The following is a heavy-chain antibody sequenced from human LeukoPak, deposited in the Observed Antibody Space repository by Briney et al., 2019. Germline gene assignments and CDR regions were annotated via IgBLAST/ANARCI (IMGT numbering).Heavy chain of an antibody. CDR3: AREFPYDFSAPASPNVFLAPDY. CDR2: INPNSGGT. CDR1: GYTFTGYY. Sequence: PLASVKVSCKASGYTFTGYYMHWVRQAPGQGLEWMGWINPNSGGTNYAQKFQGRVTMTRDTSISTAYMELSRLRSDDTAVYYCAREFPYDFSAPASPNVFLAPDYWGQGTLVTVSS. D-gene: IGHD3-3*01. J-gene: IGHJ4*02. V-gene: IGHV1-2*02.